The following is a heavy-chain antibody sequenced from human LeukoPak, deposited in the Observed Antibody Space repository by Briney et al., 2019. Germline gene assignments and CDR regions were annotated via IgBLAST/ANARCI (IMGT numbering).Heavy chain of an antibody. CDR3: AKDRGYCSGGSCYHFDY. J-gene: IGHJ4*02. V-gene: IGHV3-9*01. Sequence: GRSLRLSCAASGFTFDDYAMHWVRQAPGKGLEWVSGISWNSGSIGYADSVKGRFTISRDNAKNSLYLQMNSLRAEDTALYYCAKDRGYCSGGSCYHFDYWGQGTLVTVSS. D-gene: IGHD2-15*01. CDR1: GFTFDDYA. CDR2: ISWNSGSI.